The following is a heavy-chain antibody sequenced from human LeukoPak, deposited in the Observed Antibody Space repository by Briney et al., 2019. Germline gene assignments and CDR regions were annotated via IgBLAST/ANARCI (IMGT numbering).Heavy chain of an antibody. CDR1: GGSISSGTHY. Sequence: PSETLSLTCAVSGGSISSGTHYWNWIRQHPGQGLEWIGHIYNTGSAYYNPSLMSRVSISIDTSENQFSLKLSSVTAADTAVYYCASTHCASPSCYSYYYSGLDVWGQGTTVIVSS. CDR2: IYNTGSA. V-gene: IGHV4-31*11. CDR3: ASTHCASPSCYSYYYSGLDV. J-gene: IGHJ6*02. D-gene: IGHD2-2*01.